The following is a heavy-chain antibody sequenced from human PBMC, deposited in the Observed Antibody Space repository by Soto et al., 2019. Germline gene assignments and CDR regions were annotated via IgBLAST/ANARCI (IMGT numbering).Heavy chain of an antibody. CDR3: AREYGMDV. CDR1: GYSFHTYA. J-gene: IGHJ6*02. V-gene: IGHV1-18*01. CDR2: ISSYNGNT. Sequence: QVQLVQSGAEVKKPGASENVSCKASGYSFHTYAISWVRQAPGQGLEWVGWISSYNGNTNYAQKFQGRVTLTTDTSTKTAFMELRSLTGDDTAVYYCAREYGMDVWGQGTTVTVTS.